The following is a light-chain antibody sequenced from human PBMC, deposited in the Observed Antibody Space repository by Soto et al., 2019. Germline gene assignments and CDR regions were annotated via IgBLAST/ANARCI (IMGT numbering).Light chain of an antibody. CDR2: DVS. CDR1: SSDVGAFNY. CDR3: ASYTTSSTYV. Sequence: SVLTQPASVSGSPGQSIAISCTGTSSDVGAFNYVSWYQQHPGKAPKFMIFDVSSRPSGVSDRFSGSKSGNTASLTISGLQTEDVADYYSASYTTSSTYVFGTGTNVTVL. J-gene: IGLJ1*01. V-gene: IGLV2-14*03.